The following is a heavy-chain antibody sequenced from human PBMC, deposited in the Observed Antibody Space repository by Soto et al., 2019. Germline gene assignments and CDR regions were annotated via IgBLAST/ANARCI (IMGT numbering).Heavy chain of an antibody. CDR1: GFSFSTSA. D-gene: IGHD2-21*01. V-gene: IGHV3-23*01. J-gene: IGHJ3*02. CDR3: ASAKAVVIAALGI. CDR2: ISENGGSRGGT. Sequence: LRLSCTASGFSFSTSAMSWVRQAPGQGLEWVASISENGGSRGGTYYADSVKGRFTISRDNSKNTLYLQVDSLRGADSAVYYCASAKAVVIAALGIWGQGTLVTVSS.